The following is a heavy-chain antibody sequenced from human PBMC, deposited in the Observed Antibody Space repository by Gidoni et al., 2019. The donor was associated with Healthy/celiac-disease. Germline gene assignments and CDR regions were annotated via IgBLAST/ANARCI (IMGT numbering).Heavy chain of an antibody. CDR3: ARGPVQLELPRDY. CDR1: GGTFSSYA. D-gene: IGHD1-1*01. J-gene: IGHJ4*02. Sequence: QVQLVQSGAEVKKPGSSVKVSCKASGGTFSSYAISWVRQAPGQGLEWMGRIIAILGIANYAQKFQGRVTINADKSTSTAYMELSSLRAEDTAVYYCARGPVQLELPRDYWGQGTLVTVSS. CDR2: IIAILGIA. V-gene: IGHV1-69*04.